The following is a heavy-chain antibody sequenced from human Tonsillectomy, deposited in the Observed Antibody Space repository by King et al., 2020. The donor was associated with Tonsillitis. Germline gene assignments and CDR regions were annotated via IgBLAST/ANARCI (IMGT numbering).Heavy chain of an antibody. D-gene: IGHD3-10*01. CDR2: ISYDGSNK. Sequence: VQLVESGGGVVQPGRSLRLSCAASGFTFSSYGMHWVRQAPGKGLEGVAVISYDGSNKYYADSVKGRFTISRDNSKNTLYLQMNSLRAEDTAVYYCAKDRGSSGYWGQGTLVTVSS. J-gene: IGHJ4*02. CDR3: AKDRGSSGY. CDR1: GFTFSSYG. V-gene: IGHV3-30*18.